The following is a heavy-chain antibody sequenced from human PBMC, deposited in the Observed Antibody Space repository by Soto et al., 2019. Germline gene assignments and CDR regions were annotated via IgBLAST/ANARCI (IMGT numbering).Heavy chain of an antibody. Sequence: GASVKLTWKASRGTFGSCAMSWVRQAHEQGLEWMGGIIPIFGTANYAQKFQGRVTITADESTSTAYMELSSLSSEDTAVYYCARAPPDSTGYYYYGMDVWGQGTTVTVSS. J-gene: IGHJ6*02. V-gene: IGHV1-69*13. D-gene: IGHD2-21*01. CDR2: IIPIFGTA. CDR3: ARAPPDSTGYYYYGMDV. CDR1: RGTFGSCA.